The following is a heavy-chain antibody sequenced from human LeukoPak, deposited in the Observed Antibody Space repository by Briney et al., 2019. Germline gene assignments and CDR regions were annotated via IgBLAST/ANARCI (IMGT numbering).Heavy chain of an antibody. Sequence: GGSLRLSCAASGFTFSSYSMNWVRQAPGKGLEWASSISSSSSYIYYADSVKGRFTISRDNAKNSLYLQMNSLRAEDTGIYYCARFYVPEEHNPAWYEAHWGQGILVTVSS. CDR2: ISSSSSYI. J-gene: IGHJ4*02. CDR1: GFTFSSYS. D-gene: IGHD3-10*02. V-gene: IGHV3-21*03. CDR3: ARFYVPEEHNPAWYEAH.